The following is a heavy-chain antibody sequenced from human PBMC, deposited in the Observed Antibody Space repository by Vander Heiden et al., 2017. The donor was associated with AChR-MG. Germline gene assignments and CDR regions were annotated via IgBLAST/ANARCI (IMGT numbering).Heavy chain of an antibody. Sequence: QVQLVQSGAEVKKPGSSVKVPCKASGGTFSSYAISWVRQAPGQGLEWMGGIIPIFGTANYAQKFQGRVTITADESTSTAYMELSSLRSEDTAVYYCAVWWAPHIVVVPAAHSNWFDPWGQGTLVTVSS. CDR3: AVWWAPHIVVVPAAHSNWFDP. CDR2: IIPIFGTA. V-gene: IGHV1-69*01. J-gene: IGHJ5*02. CDR1: GGTFSSYA. D-gene: IGHD2-2*01.